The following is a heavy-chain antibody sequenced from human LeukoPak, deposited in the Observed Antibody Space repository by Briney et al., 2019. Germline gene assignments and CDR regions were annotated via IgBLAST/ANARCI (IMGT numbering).Heavy chain of an antibody. D-gene: IGHD3-3*01. J-gene: IGHJ4*02. CDR1: GYTFTNYD. CDR3: ARDPTLEWAFFDY. Sequence: ASVKVSCKASGYTFTNYDINWVRQATGQGLEWMGWMNPNSGNTGYAQKFQGRVTITADESTSTAYMELSSLRSEDTAVYYCARDPTLEWAFFDYWGQGTLVTVSS. V-gene: IGHV1-8*03. CDR2: MNPNSGNT.